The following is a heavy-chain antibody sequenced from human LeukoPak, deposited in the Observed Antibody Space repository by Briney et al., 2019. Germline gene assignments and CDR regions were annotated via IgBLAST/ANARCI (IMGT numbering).Heavy chain of an antibody. CDR1: GGSISSSSYY. CDR3: ARDLGAVAGYYYVDV. V-gene: IGHV4-39*07. Sequence: PSETLSLTCTVSGGSISSSSYYWGWIRQPPGKGLEWIGSIYYSGSTYYNPSLKSRVTISVDTSKNQFSLKLSSVTAADTAVYYCARDLGAVAGYYYVDVWGKGTTVTVSS. J-gene: IGHJ6*03. D-gene: IGHD6-19*01. CDR2: IYYSGST.